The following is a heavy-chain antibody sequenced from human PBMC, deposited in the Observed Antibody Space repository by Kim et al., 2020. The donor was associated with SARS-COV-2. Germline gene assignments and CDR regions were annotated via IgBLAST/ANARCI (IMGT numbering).Heavy chain of an antibody. CDR3: ARLSAVGGYDFDY. J-gene: IGHJ4*02. V-gene: IGHV4-59*08. D-gene: IGHD5-12*01. CDR2: IYYSGST. Sequence: SETLSLTCTVSGGSISSYYWSWIRQPPGKGLEWIGYIYYSGSTNYNPSLKSRVTISVDTSKNQFSLKLSSVTAADTAVYYCARLSAVGGYDFDYWGQGTLVTVSS. CDR1: GGSISSYY.